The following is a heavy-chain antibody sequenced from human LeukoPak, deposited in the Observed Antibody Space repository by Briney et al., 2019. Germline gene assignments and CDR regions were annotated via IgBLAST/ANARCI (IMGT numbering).Heavy chain of an antibody. CDR1: GYTLTSYW. J-gene: IGHJ4*02. V-gene: IGHV5-51*01. D-gene: IGHD6-13*01. CDR2: IHPGDFDT. CDR3: ARLLKQHLELAFDY. Sequence: GGALKISFKGSGYTLTSYWIAWVRQMPGKGPEWGAIIHPGDFDTRYRPSFQGRATISADKSTTTAYLQWNSLKASDTAMYYCARLLKQHLELAFDYWGQGTLVTVSS.